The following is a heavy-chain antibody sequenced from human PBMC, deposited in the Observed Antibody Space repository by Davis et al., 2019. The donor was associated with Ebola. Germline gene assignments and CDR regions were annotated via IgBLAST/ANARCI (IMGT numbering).Heavy chain of an antibody. CDR3: ARGGLRARGNWFDP. D-gene: IGHD3-10*01. CDR1: GDSINSDHYS. CDR2: IYHSGST. Sequence: MPSETLSLTCTVSGDSINSDHYSWGRIRQPPGKGLEWIGYIYHSGSTYYNPSLKSRVTISVDRSKNQFSLKLSSVTAADTAVYYCARGGLRARGNWFDPWGQGAQVIVSS. V-gene: IGHV4-30-2*01. J-gene: IGHJ5*02.